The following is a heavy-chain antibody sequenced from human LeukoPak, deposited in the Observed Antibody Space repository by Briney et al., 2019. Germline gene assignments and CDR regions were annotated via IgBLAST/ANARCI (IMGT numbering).Heavy chain of an antibody. CDR1: GGSFSAYY. CDR3: ARTPPIEPYYYVDV. D-gene: IGHD2-15*01. CDR2: INHSGSS. V-gene: IGHV4-34*01. Sequence: SSETLSLTCAVYGGSFSAYYWTWIRQPPGKGLEWIGEINHSGSSNYNSSLRSRVTISVDTSYKQFSLRLSSVTAADTAIYYCARTPPIEPYYYVDVWGTGTTVTVSS. J-gene: IGHJ6*03.